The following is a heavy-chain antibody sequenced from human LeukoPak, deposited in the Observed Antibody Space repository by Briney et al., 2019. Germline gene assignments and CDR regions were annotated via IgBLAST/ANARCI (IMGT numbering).Heavy chain of an antibody. CDR2: IYYSGST. V-gene: IGHV4-31*03. D-gene: IGHD3-22*01. J-gene: IGHJ4*02. CDR3: ARSILPYDSSGYYF. CDR1: GGSISSGGYY. Sequence: NPSETLSLTCTVSGGSISSGGYYWSWIRQHPGKGLEWIGYIYYSGSTYYNPSLKSRVTISVDTSKNQFSLKLSSVTAADTAVYYCARSILPYDSSGYYFWGQGTLVTVSS.